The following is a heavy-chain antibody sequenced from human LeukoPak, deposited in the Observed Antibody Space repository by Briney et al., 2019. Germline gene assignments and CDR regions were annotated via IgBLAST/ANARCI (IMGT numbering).Heavy chain of an antibody. CDR3: ARASSGWYHRFDY. D-gene: IGHD6-19*01. Sequence: ASVTVSCTSSGYTCTGYYMHWVRRAPGQPLEWMGWINPNSGGTNYAQKFQGRVTMTRDTSISTAYMELSRLRSDDTAVYYCARASSGWYHRFDYWGQGTLVTVSS. CDR1: GYTCTGYY. V-gene: IGHV1-2*02. J-gene: IGHJ4*02. CDR2: INPNSGGT.